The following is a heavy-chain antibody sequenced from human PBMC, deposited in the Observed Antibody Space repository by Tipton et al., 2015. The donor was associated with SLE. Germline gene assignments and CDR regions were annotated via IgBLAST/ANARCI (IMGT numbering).Heavy chain of an antibody. D-gene: IGHD2-2*02. V-gene: IGHV4-39*07. J-gene: IGHJ5*01. Sequence: LRLSCTVSGGSISSSSYYWGWIRQPPGKGLEWIGSIYYSGSTYYNASLKSRVTTSVDTSKNQFSLKLSSVTAADTAVYYCAREGCSGTSCYTGGWFDSWGQGTLVTVSS. CDR3: AREGCSGTSCYTGGWFDS. CDR1: GGSISSSSYY. CDR2: IYYSGST.